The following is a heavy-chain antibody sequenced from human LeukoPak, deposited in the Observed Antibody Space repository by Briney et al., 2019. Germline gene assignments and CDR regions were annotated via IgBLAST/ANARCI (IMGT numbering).Heavy chain of an antibody. CDR1: GGSISSSNW. Sequence: SETLSLTCAVSGGSISSSNWWSWIRQPPGKGLEWIGYIYYSGSTNYNPSLKSRVSISIDTSKNHFSLNLTSVTAADTAVYYCAKNGYVNWFDPWGQGTLVTVSS. V-gene: IGHV4-61*03. J-gene: IGHJ5*02. CDR2: IYYSGST. D-gene: IGHD2-2*01. CDR3: AKNGYVNWFDP.